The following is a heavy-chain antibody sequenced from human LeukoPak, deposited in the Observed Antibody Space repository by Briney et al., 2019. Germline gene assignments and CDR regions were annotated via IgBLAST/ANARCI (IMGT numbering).Heavy chain of an antibody. Sequence: PAGSLRLSCAASGFTFSSYEMNWVRQAPGKGLEWVSYISSSGSTKYYAAPVKGRFTISRDNAKSSLYLRMNSLRAEDTAVYYCARDVWDSSGQGGAFDIWGQGTMVTVSS. CDR2: ISSSGSTK. J-gene: IGHJ3*02. D-gene: IGHD3-22*01. V-gene: IGHV3-48*03. CDR1: GFTFSSYE. CDR3: ARDVWDSSGQGGAFDI.